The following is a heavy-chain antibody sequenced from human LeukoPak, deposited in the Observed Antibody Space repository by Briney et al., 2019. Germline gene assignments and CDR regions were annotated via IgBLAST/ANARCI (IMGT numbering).Heavy chain of an antibody. CDR1: GFTFSSYA. CDR2: ISSSGGST. Sequence: GGSLRLSCSASGFTFSSYAMYWVRQAPGKGLEYVSAISSSGGSTYYADSVKGRFTISRDNSKDTLYLQMSSLRAEDTAVYYCVKESTTVTFFDYWGQGTLVTVSS. D-gene: IGHD4-17*01. V-gene: IGHV3-64D*09. CDR3: VKESTTVTFFDY. J-gene: IGHJ4*02.